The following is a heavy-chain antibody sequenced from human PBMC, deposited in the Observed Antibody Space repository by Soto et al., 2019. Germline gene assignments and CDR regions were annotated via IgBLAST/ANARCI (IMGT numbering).Heavy chain of an antibody. CDR2: INSDGSST. Sequence: PGGSLRLSCAASGFTFSSYWMHWVRQAPGKGLVWVSRINSDGSSTSYADSVKGRFTISRDNAKNTLYLQMNSLRAEDTAVYYCARDRFVLLWFGESQSMDVWGQGTTVTVPS. CDR1: GFTFSSYW. CDR3: ARDRFVLLWFGESQSMDV. J-gene: IGHJ6*02. V-gene: IGHV3-74*01. D-gene: IGHD3-10*01.